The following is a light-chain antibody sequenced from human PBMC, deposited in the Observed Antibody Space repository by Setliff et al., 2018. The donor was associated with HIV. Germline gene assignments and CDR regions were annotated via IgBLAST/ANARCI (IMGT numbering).Light chain of an antibody. J-gene: IGLJ2*01. V-gene: IGLV2-14*03. CDR2: DVS. CDR3: SAYTARSIL. Sequence: QSALTQPASVSGSPGQSITISCTGTSSYVGAYKYVSWYQQHPGKAPKIMIFDVSNRPSGVSNRFSGSKSGNTASLTISGLQAEDEADYFCSAYTARSILFGGGTKVTVL. CDR1: SSYVGAYKY.